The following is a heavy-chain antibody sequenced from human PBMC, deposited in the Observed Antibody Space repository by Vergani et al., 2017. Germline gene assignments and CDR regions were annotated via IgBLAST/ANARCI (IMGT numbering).Heavy chain of an antibody. J-gene: IGHJ4*02. CDR2: IYYSGST. D-gene: IGHD5-24*01. V-gene: IGHV4-59*01. Sequence: QLQLQESGPGLVKPSETLSLTCTVSGGSISSYYWSWIRQPPGKGLEWIGYIYYSGSTNYNPSLKSRVTISVDTSKNQFSLKLSSVTAADTAVYYCARGGDGYNYNYWGQGTLVTVSS. CDR3: ARGGDGYNYNY. CDR1: GGSISSYY.